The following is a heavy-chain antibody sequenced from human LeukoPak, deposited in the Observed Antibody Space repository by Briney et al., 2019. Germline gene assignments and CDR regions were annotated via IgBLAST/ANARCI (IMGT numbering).Heavy chain of an antibody. CDR1: GFTFSDYY. D-gene: IGHD1-14*01. CDR2: ISSSGSTI. Sequence: KPGGSLRLSCAASGFTFSDYYMSWIRQAPGKGLEWVSYISSSGSTIYYADSVKGRFTISRDNAKNSLYLQMNSLRAEDTALYYCARAGEEILRGLNAYYMDVWGKGTTVTVSS. J-gene: IGHJ6*03. CDR3: ARAGEEILRGLNAYYMDV. V-gene: IGHV3-11*01.